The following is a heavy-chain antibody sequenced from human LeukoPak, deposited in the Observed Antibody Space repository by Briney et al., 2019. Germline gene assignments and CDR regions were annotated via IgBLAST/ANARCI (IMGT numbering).Heavy chain of an antibody. CDR1: EFTFSGFW. D-gene: IGHD1-26*01. CDR2: FSGSGGST. J-gene: IGHJ4*02. V-gene: IGHV3-23*01. CDR3: AKVSWPTTGYYFDY. Sequence: GGSLRLSCAASEFTFSGFWLGGVRRAPGRGLEWGSAFSGSGGSTYYADSVKGRFTISRDNSKNTLYLQMNSLRAEDTAVYYCAKVSWPTTGYYFDYWGQGTLVTVSS.